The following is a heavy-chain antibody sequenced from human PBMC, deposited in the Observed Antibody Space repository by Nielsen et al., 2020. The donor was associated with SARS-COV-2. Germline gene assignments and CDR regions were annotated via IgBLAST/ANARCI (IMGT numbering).Heavy chain of an antibody. V-gene: IGHV1-69*01. CDR3: ARDKGGEYYDFWSGYSNYYYYMDV. Sequence: VRQMPGKGLEWMGGIIPIFGTANYAQKFQGRVTITADESTSTAYMELSSLRSEDTAVYYCARDKGGEYYDFWSGYSNYYYYMDVWGKGTTVTVSS. CDR2: IIPIFGTA. J-gene: IGHJ6*03. D-gene: IGHD3-3*01.